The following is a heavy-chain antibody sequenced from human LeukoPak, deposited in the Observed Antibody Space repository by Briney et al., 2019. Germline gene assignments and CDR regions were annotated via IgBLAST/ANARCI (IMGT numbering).Heavy chain of an antibody. CDR3: ASARAEIDY. CDR1: GYTFTTYD. V-gene: IGHV1-8*01. D-gene: IGHD6-25*01. J-gene: IGHJ4*02. Sequence: ASVKVSCKASGYTFTTYDINWVRQATGQGLEWMGWMNLKSGNTGNAQNFQGRVTITRDTSINTAYMELSDLRFADTAVYYCASARAEIDYWGQGTLVTVSS. CDR2: MNLKSGNT.